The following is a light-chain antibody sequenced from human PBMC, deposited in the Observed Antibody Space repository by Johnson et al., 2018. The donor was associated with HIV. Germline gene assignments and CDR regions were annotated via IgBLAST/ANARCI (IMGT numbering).Light chain of an antibody. J-gene: IGLJ1*01. CDR3: ATWDASLSANV. V-gene: IGLV1-51*02. CDR1: TSNIGDHS. CDR2: DND. Sequence: VLTQPPSVSAAPGRWVTVSCSGTTSNIGDHSVSWFQHLPGAAPKLLIYDNDRRPSGVPDRFSGSKSAASATLDITGLQSGDEGDYYCATWDASLSANVLGPGTKVTVL.